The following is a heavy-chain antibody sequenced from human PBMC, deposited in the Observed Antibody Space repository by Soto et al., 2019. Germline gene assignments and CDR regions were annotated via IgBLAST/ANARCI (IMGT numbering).Heavy chain of an antibody. D-gene: IGHD3-10*01. CDR2: ISSSSSYI. CDR1: GFTFSSYS. Sequence: EVQLVESGGGLVKPGGSLRLSCAASGFTFSSYSMNWVRQAPGKGLEWVSSISSSSSYIYYADSVKGRFTISRDNAMNSLYLQMNSLRAEDTAVYYCARDSNLDSGSGTLNGMDVWGQGTTVTVSS. CDR3: ARDSNLDSGSGTLNGMDV. J-gene: IGHJ6*02. V-gene: IGHV3-21*01.